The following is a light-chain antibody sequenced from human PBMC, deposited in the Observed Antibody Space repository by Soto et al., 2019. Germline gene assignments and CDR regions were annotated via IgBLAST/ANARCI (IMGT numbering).Light chain of an antibody. CDR1: SSDVGGYNY. Sequence: QSALTQPASVSGSPGLSITISCTGTSSDVGGYNYVSGYQQHPGKAPKLMIYDVSNRPSGVSNRVSGSKSGNTASLTISGLQAEDEADYYCRSYTSSSTLVFGGGTKLTVL. CDR2: DVS. V-gene: IGLV2-14*01. J-gene: IGLJ2*01. CDR3: RSYTSSSTLV.